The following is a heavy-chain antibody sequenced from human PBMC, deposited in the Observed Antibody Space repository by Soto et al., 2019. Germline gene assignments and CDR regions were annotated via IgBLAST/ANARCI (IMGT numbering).Heavy chain of an antibody. CDR3: ARAAMGGSSWPFDY. J-gene: IGHJ4*02. CDR1: GGAISISNW. D-gene: IGHD6-13*01. V-gene: IGHV4-4*02. CDR2: IYHSGST. Sequence: SEPLSLTCAVSGGAISISNWWSWVRQPPGKGLEWIGEIYHSGSTNYNPSLKSRVTISVDKSKNQFSLKLSSVTAADTAVYYCARAAMGGSSWPFDYWGQGTLVTVS.